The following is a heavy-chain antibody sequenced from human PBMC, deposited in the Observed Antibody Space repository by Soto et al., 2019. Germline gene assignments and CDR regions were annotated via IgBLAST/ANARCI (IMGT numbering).Heavy chain of an antibody. D-gene: IGHD2-15*01. CDR1: GFSFSISA. Sequence: DVQLVESGGGLVKPGGSLRLSCEVSGFSFSISAMNWVRQAPGKGLEWVSSINSGSTSVRYADSVKGRFTISRDNANNSPSLHMHSLRVEDTAVYYCARGGGSLNYWGQGTLVTVSS. V-gene: IGHV3-21*02. CDR3: ARGGGSLNY. J-gene: IGHJ4*02. CDR2: INSGSTSV.